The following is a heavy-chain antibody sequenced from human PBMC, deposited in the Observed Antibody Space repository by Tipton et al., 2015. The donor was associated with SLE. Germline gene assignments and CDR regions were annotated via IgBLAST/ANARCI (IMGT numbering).Heavy chain of an antibody. CDR3: ARRQTEAFDI. V-gene: IGHV1-3*01. J-gene: IGHJ3*02. Sequence: QSGPEVKKPGTSMKVSCKASGYSFTSYAIHWVRQAPGQRLEWMGWINAANGSTRYLQKFQGRVTITRDTSATTAYMELSSLRSEDTAVYYCARRQTEAFDIWGQGTVVTVSS. CDR1: GYSFTSYA. CDR2: INAANGST.